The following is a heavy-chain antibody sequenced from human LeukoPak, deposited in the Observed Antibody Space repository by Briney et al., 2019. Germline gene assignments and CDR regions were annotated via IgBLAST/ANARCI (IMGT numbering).Heavy chain of an antibody. CDR3: ARASGGWYGLFDY. J-gene: IGHJ4*02. CDR1: GGSCDNF. CDR2: IFFSVST. Sequence: SESLSLTCTVSGGSCDNFWSWFRKPPGKGLNWLDDIFFSVSTSYKPSLKRAVTLSLDTCKSQLSLRLRSVSAADTAVYYWARASGGWYGLFDYWGQGTLVTVSS. V-gene: IGHV4-59*08. D-gene: IGHD6-19*01.